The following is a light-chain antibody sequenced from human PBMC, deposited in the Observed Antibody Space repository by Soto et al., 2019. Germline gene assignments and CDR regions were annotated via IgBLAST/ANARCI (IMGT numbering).Light chain of an antibody. CDR2: GAS. CDR1: QRVSSSY. CDR3: QQYGSSAWT. Sequence: EIVLTQSPGTLSLSPGERATLSCRASQRVSSSYLAWYQQKPGQAPRPLIYGASSRAIGIPDRFSGSGSGTDFTLTLSRLEPEDGAVYYCQQYGSSAWTFGQGTKVVI. J-gene: IGKJ1*01. V-gene: IGKV3-20*01.